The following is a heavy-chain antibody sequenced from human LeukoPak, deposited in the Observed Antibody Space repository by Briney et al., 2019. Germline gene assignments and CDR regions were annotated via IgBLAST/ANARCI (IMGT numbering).Heavy chain of an antibody. Sequence: GGSLRLSCEASGFTFSDYYMSWIRQAPGKGLEWVSYISSSGSTIYYADSVKGRFTISRDNAKNSLYLQMNSLRAEDTAVYYCARDPYCSSTSCDYFDYWGQGTLVTVSS. CDR1: GFTFSDYY. D-gene: IGHD2-2*01. J-gene: IGHJ4*02. CDR3: ARDPYCSSTSCDYFDY. V-gene: IGHV3-11*01. CDR2: ISSSGSTI.